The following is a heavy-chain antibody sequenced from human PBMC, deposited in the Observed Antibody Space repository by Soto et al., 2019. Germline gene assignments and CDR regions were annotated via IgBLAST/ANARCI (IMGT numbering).Heavy chain of an antibody. J-gene: IGHJ6*02. CDR1: GGSISSGGYY. CDR3: ARWDCSSTSCYGSYYYGMDV. Sequence: SETLSLTCTASGGSISSGGYYWSWIRQHPGKGLEWIGYIYYSGSTYYNPSLKSRVTISVDTSKNQFSLKLSSVTAADTAVYYCARWDCSSTSCYGSYYYGMDVWGQGTTVTVSS. CDR2: IYYSGST. D-gene: IGHD2-2*01. V-gene: IGHV4-31*03.